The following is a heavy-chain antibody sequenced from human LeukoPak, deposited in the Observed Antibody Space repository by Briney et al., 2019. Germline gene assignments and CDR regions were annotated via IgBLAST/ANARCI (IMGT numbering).Heavy chain of an antibody. V-gene: IGHV4-39*07. Sequence: SETLSLTCTVSGGSISSSSYYWGWIRQPPGKGLEWIGEIYHSGSTNYNPSLKSRVTISVDKSKNQFSLKLSSVTAADTAVYYCARDRGPFDYWGQGTLVTVSS. CDR3: ARDRGPFDY. CDR2: IYHSGST. CDR1: GGSISSSSYY. J-gene: IGHJ4*02. D-gene: IGHD3-10*01.